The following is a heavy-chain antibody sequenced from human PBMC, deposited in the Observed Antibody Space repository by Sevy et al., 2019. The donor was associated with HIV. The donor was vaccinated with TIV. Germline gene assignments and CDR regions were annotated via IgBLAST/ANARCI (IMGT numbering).Heavy chain of an antibody. D-gene: IGHD6-19*01. Sequence: GGSLRLSCTASGFTFSDYAMSWVRQAPGKGLEWVGFIKTKTYGGTTEYAASGKGRFIISRDDSKNIAYLQMNSLKTEDTAVYYCTRDLYGSGWFYFDYWGQGALVTVSS. J-gene: IGHJ4*02. V-gene: IGHV3-49*04. CDR3: TRDLYGSGWFYFDY. CDR2: IKTKTYGGTT. CDR1: GFTFSDYA.